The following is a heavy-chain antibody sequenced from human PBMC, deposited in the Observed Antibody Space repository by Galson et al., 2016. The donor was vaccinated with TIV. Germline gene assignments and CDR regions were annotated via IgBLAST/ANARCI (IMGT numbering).Heavy chain of an antibody. V-gene: IGHV3-21*01. CDR2: ISNSGDYI. CDR3: ARIIGYWVGYYTMDV. Sequence: SLRLSCAASGFTFSGHSMNWVRQAPGKGLEWVSSISNSGDYIYYSDSMKGRFTISGDNAKKSLYLQMHSLRAEDTAVYYCARIIGYWVGYYTMDVWGQGTTVTVSS. CDR1: GFTFSGHS. D-gene: IGHD2-8*02. J-gene: IGHJ6*02.